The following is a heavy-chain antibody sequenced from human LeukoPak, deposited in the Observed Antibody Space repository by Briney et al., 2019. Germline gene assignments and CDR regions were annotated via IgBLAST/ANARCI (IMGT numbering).Heavy chain of an antibody. CDR3: ARGPMVRGVIISGKFDY. V-gene: IGHV4-31*03. CDR1: GGSISSGGYY. J-gene: IGHJ4*02. D-gene: IGHD3-10*01. Sequence: SQTLSLTCTVSGGSISSGGYYWSWIRQHPGKSLEWIGYIYYSGSTYYNPSLKSRVTISVDTSKNQFSLKLSSVTAADTAVYYCARGPMVRGVIISGKFDYWGQGTLVTVSS. CDR2: IYYSGST.